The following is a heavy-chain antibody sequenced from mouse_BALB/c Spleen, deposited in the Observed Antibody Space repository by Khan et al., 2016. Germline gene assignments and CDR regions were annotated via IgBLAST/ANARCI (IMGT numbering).Heavy chain of an antibody. V-gene: IGHV1-77*01. CDR1: GYTFTDYY. J-gene: IGHJ4*01. CDR2: IFPGSGST. D-gene: IGHD1-2*01. Sequence: VQLQESGTELPRPGASVKLSCKASGYTFTDYYLHWVKQRTGQGLEWIGEIFPGSGSTYYHEKFKGKASLTADTSSSTAYMQLCSLTSEDSAVYFCAMSYYGYFAMDYWGHGASVTVSS. CDR3: AMSYYGYFAMDY.